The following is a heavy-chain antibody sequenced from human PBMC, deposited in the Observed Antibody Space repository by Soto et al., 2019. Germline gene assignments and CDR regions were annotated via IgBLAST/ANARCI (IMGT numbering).Heavy chain of an antibody. CDR3: ARVITIFGVVNWFDP. CDR1: GYTFTSYG. CDR2: ISAYNGNT. D-gene: IGHD3-3*01. J-gene: IGHJ5*02. Sequence: ASVKVSCKASGYTFTSYGISWVRQAPGQGLEWMGWISAYNGNTNYAQKLQGRVTMTTDTSTSTAYMELRSLRSDDTAVYYCARVITIFGVVNWFDPWGQGTLVTVSS. V-gene: IGHV1-18*01.